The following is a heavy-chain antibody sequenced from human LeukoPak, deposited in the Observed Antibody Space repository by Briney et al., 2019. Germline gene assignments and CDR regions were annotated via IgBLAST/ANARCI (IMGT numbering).Heavy chain of an antibody. CDR1: GFTFSSYG. Sequence: PAGSLRLSCAASGFTFSSYGMSWVRQAPGKGLEWVSAVSVSGGSTYYADSVKGRFTISRDDSKNTLYLQMNSLRAEDTAVYYCAKDVGNYYDSSGYYSPLYYFDYWGQGTLVTVSS. CDR3: AKDVGNYYDSSGYYSPLYYFDY. CDR2: VSVSGGST. V-gene: IGHV3-23*01. D-gene: IGHD3-22*01. J-gene: IGHJ4*02.